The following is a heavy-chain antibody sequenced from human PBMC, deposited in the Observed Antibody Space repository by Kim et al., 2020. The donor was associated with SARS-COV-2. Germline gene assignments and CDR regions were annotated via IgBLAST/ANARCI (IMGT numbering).Heavy chain of an antibody. CDR3: AKDNSLALYYYYGMDV. CDR2: ISYDGSNK. Sequence: GGSLRLSCAASGFTFSSYGMHWVRQAPGKGLEWVAVISYDGSNKYYADSVKGRFTISRDNSKNTLYLQMNSLRAEDTAVYYCAKDNSLALYYYYGMDVWG. V-gene: IGHV3-30*18. D-gene: IGHD6-13*01. J-gene: IGHJ6*01. CDR1: GFTFSSYG.